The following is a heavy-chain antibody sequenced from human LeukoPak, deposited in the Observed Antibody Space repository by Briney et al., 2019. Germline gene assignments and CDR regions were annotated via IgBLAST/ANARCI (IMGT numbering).Heavy chain of an antibody. CDR2: ISWNSGSI. J-gene: IGHJ4*02. Sequence: PGRSLRLSCAASGFTFDDYAMHWVRQAPGRGLEWVSGISWNSGSIGYADSVKGRFTISRDNAKNSLYLQMNSLRAEDTALYYCAKDYAVAATGPFDYWGQGTLVIVSS. CDR3: AKDYAVAATGPFDY. V-gene: IGHV3-9*01. CDR1: GFTFDDYA. D-gene: IGHD2-15*01.